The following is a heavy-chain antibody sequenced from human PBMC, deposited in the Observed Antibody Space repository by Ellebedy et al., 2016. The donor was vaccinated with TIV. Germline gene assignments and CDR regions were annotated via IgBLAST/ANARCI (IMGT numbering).Heavy chain of an antibody. V-gene: IGHV3-21*01. J-gene: IGHJ4*02. D-gene: IGHD3-22*01. CDR1: GFTFSTYG. CDR3: VRDNSGYYYFDY. Sequence: GESLKISXAASGFTFSTYGMNWVRQAPGKGLEWVSSISSSSSYIYYADSVKGRFTISRVNSRSSLYLQMDSLRAEDTAVYYCVRDNSGYYYFDYWGQGTLVTVSS. CDR2: ISSSSSYI.